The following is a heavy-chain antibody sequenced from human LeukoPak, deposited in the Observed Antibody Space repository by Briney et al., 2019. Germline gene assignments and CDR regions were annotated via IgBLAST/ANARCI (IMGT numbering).Heavy chain of an antibody. J-gene: IGHJ4*02. CDR1: GFTFSSYS. D-gene: IGHD6-13*01. V-gene: IGHV3-21*01. Sequence: GGSLRLACAASGFTFSSYSMNWVRQAPGKGLEWVSSISSSSSYIYYADSVKGRFTISRDNAKNSLYLQMNSLRAEDTAVYYCARDGYSSSWYLNWGQGTLVTVSS. CDR3: ARDGYSSSWYLN. CDR2: ISSSSSYI.